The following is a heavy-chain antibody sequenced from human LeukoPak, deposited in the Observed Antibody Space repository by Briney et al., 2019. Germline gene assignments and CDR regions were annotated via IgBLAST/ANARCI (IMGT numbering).Heavy chain of an antibody. Sequence: SVKVSCKASGGTFTSYAISWVGQAPGQGLEWMGGIIPIFGTANYAQKFQGRVTITADESTSTAYMELSSLRSEDTAVYYCARDQGIAVAGRAEYFQHWGQGTLVTVSS. CDR1: GGTFTSYA. CDR2: IIPIFGTA. CDR3: ARDQGIAVAGRAEYFQH. V-gene: IGHV1-69*13. J-gene: IGHJ1*01. D-gene: IGHD6-19*01.